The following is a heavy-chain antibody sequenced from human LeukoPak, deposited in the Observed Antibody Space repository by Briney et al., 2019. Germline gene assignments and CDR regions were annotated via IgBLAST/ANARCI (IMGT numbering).Heavy chain of an antibody. V-gene: IGHV1-2*02. CDR2: FNPNSGGT. D-gene: IGHD3-10*01. CDR3: ARDSGERGSGSNLSAY. CDR1: GYTFTGYY. Sequence: ASVKVCCKASGYTFTGYYMHWVRQAPGQGLEWMGWFNPNSGGTNYAQKFQGRVTMTRATSISTAYMELSRLRSDATAVYYSARDSGERGSGSNLSAYWGQGTLVTVSS. J-gene: IGHJ4*02.